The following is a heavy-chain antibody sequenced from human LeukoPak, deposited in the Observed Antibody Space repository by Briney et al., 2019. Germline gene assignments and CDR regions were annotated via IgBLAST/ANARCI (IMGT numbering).Heavy chain of an antibody. D-gene: IGHD3-16*02. J-gene: IGHJ4*02. V-gene: IGHV4-34*01. CDR1: GGSFSGYY. CDR2: INHSGST. CDR3: ARVQIMITFGGVIAKQFDY. Sequence: ASETLSLTCAVYGGSFSGYYWSWIRQPPGKGLEWIGEINHSGSTNYNPSLKSRVTISVDTSKNQFSLKLSSVTAADTAVYYCARVQIMITFGGVIAKQFDYWGQGTLVTVSS.